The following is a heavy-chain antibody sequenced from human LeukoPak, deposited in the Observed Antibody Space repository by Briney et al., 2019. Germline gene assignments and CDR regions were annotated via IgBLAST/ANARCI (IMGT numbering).Heavy chain of an antibody. CDR2: MNPNSGNT. CDR1: GYTFTSYD. V-gene: IGHV1-8*01. J-gene: IGHJ4*02. D-gene: IGHD3-22*01. Sequence: ASLKVSCMVSGYTFTSYDINCVRQATGQGLEWMGWMNPNSGNTGYAQKFQGRVTMTRNTSISTAYMELSNLRSEDTAVYFCAKISRDSSGYPYWGQGTLVTVSS. CDR3: AKISRDSSGYPY.